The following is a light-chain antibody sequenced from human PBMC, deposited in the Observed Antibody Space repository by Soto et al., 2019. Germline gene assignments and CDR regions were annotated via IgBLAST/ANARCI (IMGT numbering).Light chain of an antibody. CDR2: QDS. V-gene: IGLV3-1*01. CDR1: KLGDKY. CDR3: QAWDSSTVL. Sequence: SYELTQPPSVSVSPGQTASITCSGDKLGDKYACWYQQKPGQSPVLVMYQDSKRPSGIPERFSGSSSGNTATLIISGTQSMDEADYYCQAWDSSTVLFGGGTQLTVL. J-gene: IGLJ2*01.